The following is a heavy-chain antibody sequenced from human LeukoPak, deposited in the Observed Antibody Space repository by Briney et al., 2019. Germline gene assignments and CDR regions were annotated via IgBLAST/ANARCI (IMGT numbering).Heavy chain of an antibody. J-gene: IGHJ4*02. D-gene: IGHD3-22*01. V-gene: IGHV3-30-3*01. Sequence: PGGSLRLSCAASGFTFSSYAMHWVRQAPGKGLEWVAVISYDGSNKYYADSVKGRFTISGDNSKNTLYLQMNSLRAEDTAVYYCARDYYYDSSGYYGVDYWGQGTLVTVSS. CDR3: ARDYYYDSSGYYGVDY. CDR1: GFTFSSYA. CDR2: ISYDGSNK.